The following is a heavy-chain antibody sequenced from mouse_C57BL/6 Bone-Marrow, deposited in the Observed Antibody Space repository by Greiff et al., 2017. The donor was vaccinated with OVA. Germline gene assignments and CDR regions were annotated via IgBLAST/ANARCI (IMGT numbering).Heavy chain of an antibody. J-gene: IGHJ4*01. CDR3: ARFSAFDDYDGGYYAMDY. CDR1: GFNIKDYY. Sequence: VQLKESGAELVKPGASVKLSCTASGFNIKDYYMHWVKQRTEQGLEWIGRIDPEDGETKYAPKFQGKATITADTSSNTAYLQLSSLTSEDTAVYYCARFSAFDDYDGGYYAMDYWGQGTSVTVSS. CDR2: IDPEDGET. D-gene: IGHD2-4*01. V-gene: IGHV14-2*01.